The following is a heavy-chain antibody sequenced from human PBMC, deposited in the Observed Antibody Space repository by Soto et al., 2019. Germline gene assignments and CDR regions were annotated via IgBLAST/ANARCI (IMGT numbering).Heavy chain of an antibody. J-gene: IGHJ4*02. Sequence: SETLSLTCAVYGWSFSGYYWSWIRQPPGKGLEWIGEINHSGSTNYNPSLKSRVTISVDTSKNQFSLKLSSVTAADTAVYYCARGTPLSITIFGVVKFDYWGQGTLVTVS. V-gene: IGHV4-34*01. CDR2: INHSGST. D-gene: IGHD3-3*01. CDR1: GWSFSGYY. CDR3: ARGTPLSITIFGVVKFDY.